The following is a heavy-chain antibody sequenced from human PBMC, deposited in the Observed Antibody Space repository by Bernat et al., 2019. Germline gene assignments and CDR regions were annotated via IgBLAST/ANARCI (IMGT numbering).Heavy chain of an antibody. CDR1: GGSISSGSYY. CDR2: IYTSGST. J-gene: IGHJ3*02. V-gene: IGHV4-61*02. D-gene: IGHD6-19*01. Sequence: QVQLQESGPGLVKPSQTLSLTCTVSGGSISSGSYYWSWIRQPAGKGLEWFGRIYTSGSTNYNPSLKSRVTISVDTSKNQFSLKLSSVTAADTAVYYCARDGTYSSGWRDAFDIWGQGTMVTVSS. CDR3: ARDGTYSSGWRDAFDI.